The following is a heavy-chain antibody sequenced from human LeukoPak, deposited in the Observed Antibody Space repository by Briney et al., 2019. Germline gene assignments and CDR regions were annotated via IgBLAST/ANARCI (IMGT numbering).Heavy chain of an antibody. CDR3: AREIIGTEERAFDI. V-gene: IGHV4-61*08. Sequence: SETLSLTCTVSGGSISDSDYYWSWIRQPPGKGLEWIGYIYYGGSTNYNPSLKSRVTISVDTSKNQFSLKLSSVTAADTAVYYCAREIIGTEERAFDIWGQGTMVTVSS. J-gene: IGHJ3*02. D-gene: IGHD1-1*01. CDR2: IYYGGST. CDR1: GGSISDSDYY.